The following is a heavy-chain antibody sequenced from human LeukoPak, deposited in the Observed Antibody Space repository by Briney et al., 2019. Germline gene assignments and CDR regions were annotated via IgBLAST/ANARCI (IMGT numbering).Heavy chain of an antibody. CDR1: GGSISSSSYY. CDR2: IYYSGST. J-gene: IGHJ4*02. V-gene: IGHV4-39*01. Sequence: PSETLSLTCTVSGGSISSSSYYWGWIRQPPGKGLEWIGSIYYSGSTYYNPSLKSRVTISVDTSKNQFSLKLSSVTASDTAVYYWARHALVLRFLGWLSSGHYFDYWGQGTLVTVSS. D-gene: IGHD3-3*01. CDR3: ARHALVLRFLGWLSSGHYFDY.